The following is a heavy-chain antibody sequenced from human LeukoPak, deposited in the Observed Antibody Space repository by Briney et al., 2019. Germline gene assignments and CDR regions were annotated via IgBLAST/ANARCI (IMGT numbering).Heavy chain of an antibody. Sequence: GALRPSFSASGIPFYYYCSSLCRQPPGKGLEGGSGINWNGGRTGYADSVKGRFTISRDNAKNSLYLQMNSRRAEDTALYYCARDWRWSGMFDYWGQGTLVTVSS. CDR3: ARDWRWSGMFDY. D-gene: IGHD2-15*01. V-gene: IGHV3-20*03. CDR1: GIPFYYYC. J-gene: IGHJ4*02. CDR2: INWNGGRT.